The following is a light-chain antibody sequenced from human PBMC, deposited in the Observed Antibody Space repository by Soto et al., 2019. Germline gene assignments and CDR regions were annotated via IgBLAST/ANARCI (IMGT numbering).Light chain of an antibody. CDR2: RAS. J-gene: IGKJ1*01. CDR3: QQYDNSFRT. Sequence: DIQMTQSPSTLSASVGDRVTITCRASQSVNTWLAWYQQKPGKAPKLLIYRASNLESGVPLRFSGSGSGTEFTLTINSLQPDDFATYYCQQYDNSFRTFGQRTKVDIK. CDR1: QSVNTW. V-gene: IGKV1-5*03.